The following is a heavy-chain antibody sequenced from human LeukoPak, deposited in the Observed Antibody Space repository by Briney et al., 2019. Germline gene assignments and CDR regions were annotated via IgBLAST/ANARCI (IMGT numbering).Heavy chain of an antibody. Sequence: GGSLRLSCAASGFTFSNYGLHWVRQAPGKGLEWVALISTDGSYVNYADSVKGRFTISRDNSKNTLYLQMNSLRAEDTAVYYCARSNSGYDWYYFDYWGQGTLVTVSS. CDR1: GFTFSNYG. D-gene: IGHD5-12*01. CDR2: ISTDGSYV. V-gene: IGHV3-30*03. J-gene: IGHJ4*02. CDR3: ARSNSGYDWYYFDY.